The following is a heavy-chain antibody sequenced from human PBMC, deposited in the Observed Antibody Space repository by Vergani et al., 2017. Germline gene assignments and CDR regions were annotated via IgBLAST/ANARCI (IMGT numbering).Heavy chain of an antibody. CDR1: GGSFTSYH. CDR3: ARVNTETNGHLYYYYYMDV. D-gene: IGHD4-11*01. CDR2: IDHTGRP. V-gene: IGHV4-34*01. J-gene: IGHJ6*03. Sequence: QVQLQQWGGGLLKPSETLSLTCVVNGGSFTSYHWTWIRQSPGEGLEWVGDIDHTGRPDYNTSLKSRLTMSVDKSRHQFSLTLNSVTATDTAIYFCARVNTETNGHLYYYYYMDVWGQGTAGTVS.